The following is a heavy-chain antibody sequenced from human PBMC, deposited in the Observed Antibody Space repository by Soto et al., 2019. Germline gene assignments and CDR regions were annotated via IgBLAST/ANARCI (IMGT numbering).Heavy chain of an antibody. D-gene: IGHD3-10*01. V-gene: IGHV1-69*01. CDR2: IVPLLGTA. CDR3: ARDRGSQNWYFGV. J-gene: IGHJ2*01. CDR1: GDIFSSYP. Sequence: QVQLVQSGPEVKKPGSSVKVSCKASGDIFSSYPFSWVRQAPGQGQEWMGGIVPLLGTADYAQKFQDRVTITADDSTSPVYMELSSLRSDDTAVYYCARDRGSQNWYFGVWGRGTLVSVSS.